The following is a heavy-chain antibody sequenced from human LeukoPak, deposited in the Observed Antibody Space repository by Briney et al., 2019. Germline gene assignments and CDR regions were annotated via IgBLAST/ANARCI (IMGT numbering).Heavy chain of an antibody. D-gene: IGHD6-13*01. V-gene: IGHV4-30-4*01. CDR3: AREEYSSSWYRPYYYYYGMDV. CDR2: IYYSGST. CDR1: GGSISSGDYY. J-gene: IGHJ6*02. Sequence: SETLSLTCTVSGGSISSGDYYWSWIRQPPGKGLEWIGYIYYSGSTYYNPSLKSRVTISVDTSKNQFSLKLSSVTAADTAVYYCAREEYSSSWYRPYYYYYGMDVWGQGTTVTVSS.